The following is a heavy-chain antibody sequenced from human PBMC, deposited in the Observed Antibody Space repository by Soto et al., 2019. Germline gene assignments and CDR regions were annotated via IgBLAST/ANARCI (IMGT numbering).Heavy chain of an antibody. CDR3: ARGVSAGVDY. D-gene: IGHD1-26*01. J-gene: IGHJ4*02. CDR2: MQPSTGRT. V-gene: IGHV1-8*01. Sequence: PGAPVKVSCKASGYSFTSLDINWVRQTAGQGLEWMGWMQPSTGRTGYAQKFQGRATMTRDTSINTAYMELTTLTSDDTAFYYCARGVSAGVDYWGQGTLVTVYS. CDR1: GYSFTSLD.